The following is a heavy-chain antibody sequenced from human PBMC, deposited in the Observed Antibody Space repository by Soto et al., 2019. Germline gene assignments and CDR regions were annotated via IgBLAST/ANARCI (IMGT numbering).Heavy chain of an antibody. J-gene: IGHJ4*02. Sequence: GGSLRLSCAASGFTFSSYAMNWVRQAPGKGLEWVSGISYGGGSTNYADSVKGRFTISRDNSKNTVYLQMNSLRAEDTAVYYCARGFRVEGAYGAGAFFDYWAQGTLVSVSS. CDR1: GFTFSSYA. V-gene: IGHV3-23*01. D-gene: IGHD1-26*01. CDR3: ARGFRVEGAYGAGAFFDY. CDR2: ISYGGGST.